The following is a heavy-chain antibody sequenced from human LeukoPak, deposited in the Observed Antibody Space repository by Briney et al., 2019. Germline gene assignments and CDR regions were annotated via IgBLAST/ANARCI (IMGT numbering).Heavy chain of an antibody. CDR2: IKQDGSEK. D-gene: IGHD6-13*01. CDR1: GFTFSGYW. V-gene: IGHV3-7*04. J-gene: IGHJ3*02. Sequence: GGSLRLSRAASGFTFSGYWMSCVRQAPGKGLEWVANIKQDGSEKYYVDSVKGRFTISRDNAKNSLFLQMNSLRAEDTAVYYCARDWQWQQLDGDAFDIWGQGTMVTVSS. CDR3: ARDWQWQQLDGDAFDI.